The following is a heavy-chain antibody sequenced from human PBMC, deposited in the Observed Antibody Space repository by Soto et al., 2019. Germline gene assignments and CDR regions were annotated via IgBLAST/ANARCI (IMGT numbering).Heavy chain of an antibody. V-gene: IGHV5-51*01. CDR2: IYPGDSDT. D-gene: IGHD6-13*01. CDR3: ARPRIAAARPVYDAFDI. J-gene: IGHJ3*02. Sequence: GESLKISCKGSGYSFTSYWIGWVRQMPGKGLEWMGIIYPGDSDTRYSPSFQGQVTISADKSISTAYLQWNSLKASDTAMYYCARPRIAAARPVYDAFDIWGQGTMVTVSS. CDR1: GYSFTSYW.